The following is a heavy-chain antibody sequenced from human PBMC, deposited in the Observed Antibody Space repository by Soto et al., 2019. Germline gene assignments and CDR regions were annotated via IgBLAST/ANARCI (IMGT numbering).Heavy chain of an antibody. D-gene: IGHD2-2*01. CDR1: GYTFTSYG. J-gene: IGHJ6*02. CDR2: ISAYNGNT. V-gene: IGHV1-18*04. Sequence: QVQLVQSGAEVKKPGASVKVSCKASGYTFTSYGISWVRQAPGQGLEWMGWISAYNGNTNYAQKLQGRVTMTTDTSTSTAYMELRSLRSDDTAVYYCARDSIYCSSTSCHPSYYYGMDVWGQGTTVTVSS. CDR3: ARDSIYCSSTSCHPSYYYGMDV.